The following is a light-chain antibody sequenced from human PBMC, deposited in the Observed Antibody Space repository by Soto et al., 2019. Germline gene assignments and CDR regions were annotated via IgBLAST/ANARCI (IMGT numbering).Light chain of an antibody. CDR1: QSVRSN. CDR3: QQYNNWPPYT. V-gene: IGKV3-15*01. Sequence: EIVMTQSPATLSVSPGERATLSCRASQSVRSNLAWYQQKPGQAPRLLIYGASTRATGIPAGFSGSGSCTEFSPTISSLQSEDFAVYYCQQYNNWPPYTFGQGTKLEIK. J-gene: IGKJ2*01. CDR2: GAS.